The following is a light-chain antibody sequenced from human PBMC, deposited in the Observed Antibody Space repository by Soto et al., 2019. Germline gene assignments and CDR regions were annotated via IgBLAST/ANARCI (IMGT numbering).Light chain of an antibody. CDR2: QTS. J-gene: IGKJ1*01. Sequence: IPMTQSPSALSASVGDTVTITCRASQTILNSLAWYQHKPGKAPKLLIYQTSTLESGVPSRFSGSGSGTEFTHTISSLQPDDSATYYCQQYNSYWTFGQGTKVEIK. CDR3: QQYNSYWT. CDR1: QTILNS. V-gene: IGKV1-5*03.